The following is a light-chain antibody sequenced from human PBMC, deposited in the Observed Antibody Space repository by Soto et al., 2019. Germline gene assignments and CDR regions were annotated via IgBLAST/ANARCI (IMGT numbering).Light chain of an antibody. J-gene: IGLJ1*01. Sequence: QSVLTQPPSASGTPGQRITISCSGSSSNIGDNPVNWYQQLPGAAPKLLIYINDQRPSGVPDRFSGSKSGTSASLAISGLQPEDEADYYCAAWDDSLSAFYVFGTGTKVTVL. V-gene: IGLV1-44*01. CDR2: IND. CDR3: AAWDDSLSAFYV. CDR1: SSNIGDNP.